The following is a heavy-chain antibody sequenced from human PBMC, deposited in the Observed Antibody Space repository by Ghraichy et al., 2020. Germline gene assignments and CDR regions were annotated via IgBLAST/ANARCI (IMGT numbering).Heavy chain of an antibody. D-gene: IGHD3-22*01. CDR2: ISSSSSYI. J-gene: IGHJ4*02. Sequence: GGSLRLSCAASGFTFSSYSMNWVRQAPGKGLEWVSSISSSSSYIYYADSVKGRFTISRDNAKNSLYLQMNSLRAEDTAVYYCARGLMIVVVNPGDYWGQGTLVTVSS. CDR1: GFTFSSYS. V-gene: IGHV3-21*01. CDR3: ARGLMIVVVNPGDY.